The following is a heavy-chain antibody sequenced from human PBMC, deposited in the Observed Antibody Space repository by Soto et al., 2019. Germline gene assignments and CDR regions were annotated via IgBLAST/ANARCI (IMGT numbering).Heavy chain of an antibody. CDR2: IYYSGST. J-gene: IGHJ5*02. V-gene: IGHV4-59*08. CDR3: ARRLGGSGSYYNDYNWFDP. D-gene: IGHD3-10*01. Sequence: SETLSLTCTVSGGSISSYYWSWIRQPPGKGLEWIGYIYYSGSTNYNPSLKSRDTISVDTSKNQFSLKLSSVTAADTAVYYCARRLGGSGSYYNDYNWFDPWGQGTLVTVSS. CDR1: GGSISSYY.